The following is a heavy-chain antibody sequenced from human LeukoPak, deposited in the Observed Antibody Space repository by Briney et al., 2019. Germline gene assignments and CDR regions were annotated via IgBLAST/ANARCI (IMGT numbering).Heavy chain of an antibody. CDR1: GFTFSRNT. CDR3: AKSGLNRFDY. Sequence: GSLRLSCAASGFTFSRNTMNWVRQAPGKGLEWIGEINHSGSTNYNPSLKSRVTISVDTSKNQFSLKLTSLTAADTAVYYCAKSGLNRFDYWGQGTLVTVSS. D-gene: IGHD2-15*01. CDR2: INHSGST. V-gene: IGHV4-34*08. J-gene: IGHJ4*02.